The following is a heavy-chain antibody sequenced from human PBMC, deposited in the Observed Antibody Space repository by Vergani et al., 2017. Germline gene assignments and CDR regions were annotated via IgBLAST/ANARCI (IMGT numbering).Heavy chain of an antibody. CDR1: GGTFSSYT. J-gene: IGHJ6*02. D-gene: IGHD2-15*01. CDR2: IIPILGIA. V-gene: IGHV1-69*02. Sequence: QVQLVQSGAEVKKPGSSVKVSCKASGGTFSSYTISWVRQAPGQGLEWMGRIIPILGIANYAQKFQGRVTITADKSTSTAYMELSSLRSEDTAVYYCAGSGLRHQGSYGMDVWGQGTTVTVSS. CDR3: AGSGLRHQGSYGMDV.